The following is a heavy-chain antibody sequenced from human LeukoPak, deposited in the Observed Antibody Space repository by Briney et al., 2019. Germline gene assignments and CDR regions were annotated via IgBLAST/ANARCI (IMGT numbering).Heavy chain of an antibody. CDR1: GFTFSNYD. Sequence: GGSLRLSCAASGFTFSNYDMHWVRQAPGKGLEWVAVISYDGINKYYADSVKGRFTISRDNPKNTLYLQMNSLRAEDTAVYYCAKDYGDDFWSGYYSGMSEFDYWGQGTLVTVSS. D-gene: IGHD3-3*01. CDR2: ISYDGINK. V-gene: IGHV3-30*18. CDR3: AKDYGDDFWSGYYSGMSEFDY. J-gene: IGHJ4*02.